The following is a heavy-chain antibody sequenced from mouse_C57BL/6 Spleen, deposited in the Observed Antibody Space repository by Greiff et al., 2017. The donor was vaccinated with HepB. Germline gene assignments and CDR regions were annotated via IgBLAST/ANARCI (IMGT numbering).Heavy chain of an antibody. V-gene: IGHV1-26*01. CDR3: ARRLDLDY. Sequence: EVQLQQSGPELVKPGASVKISCKASGYTFTDYYMNWVKQSHGKSLEWIGDINPNNGGTSYNQKFKGKATLTVDKSSSTAYMELRSLTSEDSAVYYCARRLDLDYWGQGTTLTVSS. CDR2: INPNNGGT. D-gene: IGHD4-1*01. CDR1: GYTFTDYY. J-gene: IGHJ2*01.